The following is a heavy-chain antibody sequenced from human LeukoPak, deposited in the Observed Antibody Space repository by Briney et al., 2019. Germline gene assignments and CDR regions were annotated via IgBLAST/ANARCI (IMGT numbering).Heavy chain of an antibody. Sequence: GSLRLSCAASGITLSSYSMTWVRQAPGKGLEWIGSIYYSGSTYYNPSLKSRVTISVDTSKNQFSLKLSSVTAADTAVYYCARHPAVAGTKYYYYYMDVWGKGTTVTVSS. CDR2: IYYSGST. D-gene: IGHD6-19*01. J-gene: IGHJ6*03. V-gene: IGHV4-39*01. CDR1: GITLSSYS. CDR3: ARHPAVAGTKYYYYYMDV.